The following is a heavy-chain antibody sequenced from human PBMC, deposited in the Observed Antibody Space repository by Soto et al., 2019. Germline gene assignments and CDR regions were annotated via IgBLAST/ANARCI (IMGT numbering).Heavy chain of an antibody. D-gene: IGHD3-10*02. J-gene: IGHJ4*02. Sequence: QITLKESGPTLVKPTQTLTLTCTFSGFSLSTNGVGVGWIRQPPGKALEWLALIYWDDDKRYSPSLKSRLTXPXXTSKNPVVLTMNNMDPVDTATYYCAHSPRITMYDYWGQGTLVTVSS. CDR2: IYWDDDK. CDR1: GFSLSTNGVG. V-gene: IGHV2-5*02. CDR3: AHSPRITMYDY.